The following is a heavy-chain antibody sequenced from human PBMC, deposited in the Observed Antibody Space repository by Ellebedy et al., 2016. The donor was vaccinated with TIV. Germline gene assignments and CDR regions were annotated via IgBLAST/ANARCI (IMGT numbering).Heavy chain of an antibody. CDR1: GGSIRGSTYC. CDR2: IYYTGST. Sequence: SETLSLTXTVSGGSIRGSTYCWGWIRQAPGKGPEWIGNIYYTGSTLYNPSLKSRVTISVDTSKNQFSLKVGSVTAADTAIYYCAILWFGELLYDNGLNFESWGQGTLVTVSS. D-gene: IGHD3-10*01. J-gene: IGHJ4*02. V-gene: IGHV4-39*07. CDR3: AILWFGELLYDNGLNFES.